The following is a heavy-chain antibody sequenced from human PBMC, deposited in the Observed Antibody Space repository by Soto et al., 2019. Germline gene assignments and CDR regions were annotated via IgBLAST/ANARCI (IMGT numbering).Heavy chain of an antibody. D-gene: IGHD3-22*01. J-gene: IGHJ3*02. V-gene: IGHV3-30*04. CDR1: GFIFSTYA. CDR3: AREYDSSGYGYDAFDI. Sequence: QVQLVESGGGVVQPGRSLRLSCAASGFIFSTYAMHWVRQAPGKGLEWVTFISYDGRNKYYADSVKDRFTISRDNSKNPLYLLMNSLRTEDTAVYYGAREYDSSGYGYDAFDIWGQGTMVTVSS. CDR2: ISYDGRNK.